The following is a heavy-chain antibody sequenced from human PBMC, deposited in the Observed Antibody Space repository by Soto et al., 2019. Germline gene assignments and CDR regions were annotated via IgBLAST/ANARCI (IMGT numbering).Heavy chain of an antibody. J-gene: IGHJ4*02. CDR3: ARDGDLRFLEWLLFDY. V-gene: IGHV3-30-3*01. D-gene: IGHD3-3*01. CDR1: GFTFSSYA. Sequence: GGSLRLSCAASGFTFSSYAMHWVRQAPGKGLEWVAVISYDGSNKYYADSVKGRFTISRDNSKNTLYLQMNSLRAEDTAVYYCARDGDLRFLEWLLFDYWGQGTLVTVSS. CDR2: ISYDGSNK.